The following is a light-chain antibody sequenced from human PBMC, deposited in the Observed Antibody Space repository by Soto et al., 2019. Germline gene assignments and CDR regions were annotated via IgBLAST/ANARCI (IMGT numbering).Light chain of an antibody. Sequence: EIVLTQSPATLSLSPGERATLSCRASQSVGTYLAWYQQKPGQPPRLLIYDASNRATGIPARFSGSGSGTDFTLTISSLEPEDFAVYYCQQRSNWPLGGGTKVEIK. CDR1: QSVGTY. CDR3: QQRSNWP. V-gene: IGKV3-11*01. J-gene: IGKJ4*01. CDR2: DAS.